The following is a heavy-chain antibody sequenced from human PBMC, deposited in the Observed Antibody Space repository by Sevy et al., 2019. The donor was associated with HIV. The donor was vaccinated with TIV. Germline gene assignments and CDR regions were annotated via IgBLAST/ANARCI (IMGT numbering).Heavy chain of an antibody. J-gene: IGHJ4*02. V-gene: IGHV3-7*03. Sequence: GGSLRLSCAASGFAFSGYWMHWVRQAPGKGLEWVANINEDGTTKYYVDSVKGRFTISRNNAQKSLFLQMNDVRVDDTGIYYCAGAIGAAAAYWGQGTLVTVSS. D-gene: IGHD2-2*01. CDR2: INEDGTTK. CDR3: AGAIGAAAAY. CDR1: GFAFSGYW.